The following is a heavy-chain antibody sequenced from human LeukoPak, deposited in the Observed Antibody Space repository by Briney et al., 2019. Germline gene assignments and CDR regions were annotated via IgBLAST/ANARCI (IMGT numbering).Heavy chain of an antibody. Sequence: NPSETLSLTCTVSGGSISGTSYYWGWIRQPPGKGLEWIGSIYYSGSTYHNPSLKSRVTISVDTSKNQFSLKLSSVTAADTAVYYCARVQSRLSWFDPWGQGTLVTVSS. CDR3: ARVQSRLSWFDP. J-gene: IGHJ5*02. V-gene: IGHV4-39*07. CDR2: IYYSGST. CDR1: GGSISGTSYY.